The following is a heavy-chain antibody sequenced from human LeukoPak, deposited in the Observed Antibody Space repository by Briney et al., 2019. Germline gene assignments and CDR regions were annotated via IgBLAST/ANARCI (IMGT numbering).Heavy chain of an antibody. D-gene: IGHD2-21*02. CDR2: VAYSGSS. CDR1: GDSLNTYY. J-gene: IGHJ5*02. CDR3: ARVVRGVVTSNWFDP. Sequence: PSETLSLTCTVPGDSLNTYYWTWIRQTPGKGLEWIGFVAYSGSSNYNPSLKSRVSISIDTSKNQFSLALTSVTPADTAVYYCARVVRGVVTSNWFDPWSQGTLVTVSS. V-gene: IGHV4-59*01.